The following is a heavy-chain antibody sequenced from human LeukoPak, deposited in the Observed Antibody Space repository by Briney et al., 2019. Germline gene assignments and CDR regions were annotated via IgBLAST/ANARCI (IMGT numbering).Heavy chain of an antibody. CDR2: ISYDGSNK. Sequence: GGSPRLSCAASGFTFSSYAIHWVRQAPGKGLEWVAVISYDGSNKYYADSVKGRFTISRDNSKNTLYLQMNSLRAEDTAVYYCAKRRGLELLYYYYMDVWGKGTTVTVSS. V-gene: IGHV3-30*04. CDR1: GFTFSSYA. J-gene: IGHJ6*03. D-gene: IGHD1-7*01. CDR3: AKRRGLELLYYYYMDV.